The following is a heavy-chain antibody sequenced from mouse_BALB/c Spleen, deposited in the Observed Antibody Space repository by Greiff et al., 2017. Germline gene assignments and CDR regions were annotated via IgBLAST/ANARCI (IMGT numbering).Heavy chain of an antibody. CDR2: ISSGGSYT. J-gene: IGHJ1*01. D-gene: IGHD2-1*01. CDR3: ARQGGNSYNWYFDV. CDR1: GFTFSSYA. Sequence: EVHLVESGGGLVKPGGSLKLSCAASGFTFSSYAMSWVRQTPEKRLEWVATISSGGSYTYYPDSVKGRFTISRDNAKNTLYLQMSSLKSEDTAMYYCARQGGNSYNWYFDVWGAGTTVTVSS. V-gene: IGHV5-6*01.